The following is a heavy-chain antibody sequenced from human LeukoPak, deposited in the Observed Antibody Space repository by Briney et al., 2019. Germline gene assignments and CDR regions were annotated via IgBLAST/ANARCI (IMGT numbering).Heavy chain of an antibody. CDR2: IYHSGST. D-gene: IGHD2-2*02. V-gene: IGHV4-38-2*02. Sequence: PSETLSLTCTVSGYSISSGYYWGWIRQPPGKGLEWIGSIYHSGSTYYNPSLKSRVTISVDTSKNQFSLKLSSVTAADTAVYYCARADCSSTSCYTRAHWFDPWGQGTLVTVSS. CDR3: ARADCSSTSCYTRAHWFDP. J-gene: IGHJ5*02. CDR1: GYSISSGYY.